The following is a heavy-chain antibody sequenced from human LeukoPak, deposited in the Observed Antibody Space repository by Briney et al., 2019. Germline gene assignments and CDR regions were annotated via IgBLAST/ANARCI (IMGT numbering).Heavy chain of an antibody. J-gene: IGHJ6*03. CDR1: GFTFNDYW. Sequence: PGGSLRLSCVGSGFTFNDYWIHWVRQAPGKGLVWVSAIKTDGSAMQYADSVKGRFAISRDNAKNTLYLQMNSLRAEDTAVYYCAKDRSSWYGYYYYYYMDVWGKGTTVTVSS. D-gene: IGHD6-13*01. V-gene: IGHV3-74*03. CDR2: IKTDGSAM. CDR3: AKDRSSWYGYYYYYYMDV.